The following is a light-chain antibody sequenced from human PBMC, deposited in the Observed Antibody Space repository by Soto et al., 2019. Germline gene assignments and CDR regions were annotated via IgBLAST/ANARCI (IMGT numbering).Light chain of an antibody. CDR1: QSSGNW. V-gene: IGKV1-5*03. CDR3: QQFNIYPYT. J-gene: IGKJ2*01. Sequence: DIQMTQSPSTLSASVGDTVTITCRASQSSGNWMAWYQQTPGKAPNLLIYRGSSLQSGVPSRFSGSGSGTEFTLTIVSLQPDDFAVYYCQQFNIYPYTFGRGTKLEIK. CDR2: RGS.